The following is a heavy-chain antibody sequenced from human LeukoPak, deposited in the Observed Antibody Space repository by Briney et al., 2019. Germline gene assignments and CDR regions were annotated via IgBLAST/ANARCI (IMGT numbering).Heavy chain of an antibody. CDR2: IYYSGST. Sequence: SETLSLTCTVSGYSISSGYYWGWVRQPPGKGLEWIGYIYYSGSTNYNPSLKSRVTISLDTSKNQFSLKLSSVTAADTAVYYCAREGDNYGNWFDPWGQGTLVTVSS. CDR3: AREGDNYGNWFDP. D-gene: IGHD5-18*01. J-gene: IGHJ5*02. CDR1: GYSISSGYY. V-gene: IGHV4-38-2*02.